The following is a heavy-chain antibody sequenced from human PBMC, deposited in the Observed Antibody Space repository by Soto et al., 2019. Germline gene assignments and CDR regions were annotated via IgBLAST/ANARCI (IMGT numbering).Heavy chain of an antibody. CDR1: GFNFGVFG. D-gene: IGHD6-19*01. Sequence: QVRLVESGGGVVQPGRSLRLSCAASGFNFGVFGMHWVRQAPGKGLEWLSVLSYEGSEEYYADSVRGRFTISRDNSKNTLFLQMDSLRVDDTGVYYCALTRRSSLLEVAGPGFEYWGQGTLVPVS. CDR3: ALTRRSSLLEVAGPGFEY. J-gene: IGHJ4*02. V-gene: IGHV3-30*03. CDR2: LSYEGSEE.